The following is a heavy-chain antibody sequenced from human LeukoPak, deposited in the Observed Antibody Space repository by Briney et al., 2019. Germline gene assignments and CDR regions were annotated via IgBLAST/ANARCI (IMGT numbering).Heavy chain of an antibody. CDR1: GFIFSNAW. CDR2: IKSKADGVTT. Sequence: PGGSLRLXCTASGFIFSNAWMSWVRPAPGKGLEWVGRIKSKADGVTTDYAAPVKGRFTISKDDSKNTLYLQMNSLKSEDTAVYYCTTEYYASGALTPIDYWGQGTLVTVSS. CDR3: TTEYYASGALTPIDY. D-gene: IGHD2/OR15-2a*01. V-gene: IGHV3-15*01. J-gene: IGHJ4*02.